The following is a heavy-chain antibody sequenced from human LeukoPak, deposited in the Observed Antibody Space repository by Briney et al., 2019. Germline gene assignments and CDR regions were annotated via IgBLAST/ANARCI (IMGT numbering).Heavy chain of an antibody. V-gene: IGHV1-8*01. Sequence: GASVKVSCKASGYTFTSYDINWVRQTTGQGLEWMGWMNPNSGNTGYAQKFQGRVTMTRNTSISTAYMELSSLRSEDTAVYYCARGLRISTTAILGYWGQGTLVTVSS. J-gene: IGHJ4*02. D-gene: IGHD2-21*02. CDR2: MNPNSGNT. CDR1: GYTFTSYD. CDR3: ARGLRISTTAILGY.